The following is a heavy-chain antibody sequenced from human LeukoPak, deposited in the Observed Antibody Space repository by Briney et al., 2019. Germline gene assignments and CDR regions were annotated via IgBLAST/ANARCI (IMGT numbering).Heavy chain of an antibody. D-gene: IGHD6-13*01. J-gene: IGHJ4*02. CDR1: GFTFSSYA. CDR2: ISGSGGST. Sequence: GGSMRLSSAAYGFTFSSYAMSWVRQAPGKGLEWVSAISGSGGSTYYADSVKGRFTISRDKSKTTLYLKMNSLRAEDTAVYYCAKASGYSSPWTFDSWGQGTLVTVSS. V-gene: IGHV3-23*01. CDR3: AKASGYSSPWTFDS.